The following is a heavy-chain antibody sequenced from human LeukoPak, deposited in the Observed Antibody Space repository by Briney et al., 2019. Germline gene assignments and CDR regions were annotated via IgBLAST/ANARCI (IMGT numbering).Heavy chain of an antibody. Sequence: GGSLRLSCAASGFTFSSYAMSWVRQAPVKGLEWVSGISDSGGGTYYADSVKGRFTISRDNSKNTLYLQMNSLRAEDTAVYYCAKLSVGSGRSGWFDPWGQGTLVTVSS. J-gene: IGHJ5*02. CDR1: GFTFSSYA. CDR3: AKLSVGSGRSGWFDP. V-gene: IGHV3-23*01. CDR2: ISDSGGGT. D-gene: IGHD3-10*01.